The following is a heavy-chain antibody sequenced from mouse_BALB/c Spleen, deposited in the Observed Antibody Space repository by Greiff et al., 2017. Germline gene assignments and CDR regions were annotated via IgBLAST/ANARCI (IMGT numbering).Heavy chain of an antibody. CDR1: GYTFTSYW. J-gene: IGHJ4*01. Sequence: EVKLVESGTVLARPGASVKMSCKASGYTFTSYWMHWVKQRPGQGLEWIGAIYPGNSDTSYNQKFKGKAKLTAVTSTSTAYMELSSLTNEDSAVYYCVNWDGYYAMDYWGQGTSVTVSS. D-gene: IGHD4-1*01. CDR3: VNWDGYYAMDY. CDR2: IYPGNSDT. V-gene: IGHV1-5*01.